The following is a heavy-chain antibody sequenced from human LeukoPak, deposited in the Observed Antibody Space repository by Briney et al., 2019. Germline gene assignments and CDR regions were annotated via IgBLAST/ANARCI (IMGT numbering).Heavy chain of an antibody. CDR3: ARGKAWSLTSTFDY. V-gene: IGHV1-2*02. D-gene: IGHD2-21*02. CDR2: INPNSGGT. CDR1: GYTFTGYY. Sequence: ASVKVSCKASGYTFTGYYMHWVRQAPEQGLEWMGWINPNSGGTNYAQKFQGRVTMTRDTSISTAYMELSRLRSDDTAVYYCARGKAWSLTSTFDYWGQGTLVTVSS. J-gene: IGHJ4*02.